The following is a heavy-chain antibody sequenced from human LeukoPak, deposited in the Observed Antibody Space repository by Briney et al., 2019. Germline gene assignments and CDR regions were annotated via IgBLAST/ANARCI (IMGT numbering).Heavy chain of an antibody. CDR2: IIPILGIA. D-gene: IGHD6-13*01. J-gene: IGHJ4*02. CDR1: GGTFSSYA. CDR3: ATPATGYSSS. Sequence: SVKASCKASGGTFSSYAISWVRQTPGQGLEWMGRIIPILGIANYAQKFQGRVTITADKSTSTAYMELSSLRSEDTAVYYCATPATGYSSSWGQGTLVTVSS. V-gene: IGHV1-69*04.